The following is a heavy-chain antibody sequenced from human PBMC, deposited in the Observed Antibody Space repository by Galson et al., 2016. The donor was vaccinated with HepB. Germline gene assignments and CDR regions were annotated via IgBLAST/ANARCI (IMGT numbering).Heavy chain of an antibody. J-gene: IGHJ3*02. CDR3: ARDWDYYGSGGYYWNTFDI. Sequence: TLSLTCTVSAGSISSGGYYWTWIRQLPGEGLQWIGYIDNSGNTHYSPSLKSRVTISRDTSKNQFSLKLSSLTAADTAVDYCARDWDYYGSGGYYWNTFDIWGQGTMVTVSS. CDR1: AGSISSGGYY. V-gene: IGHV4-31*03. D-gene: IGHD3-10*01. CDR2: IDNSGNT.